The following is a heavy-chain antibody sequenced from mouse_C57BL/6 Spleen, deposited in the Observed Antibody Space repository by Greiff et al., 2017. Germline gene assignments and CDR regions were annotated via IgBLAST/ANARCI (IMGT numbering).Heavy chain of an antibody. V-gene: IGHV5-17*01. D-gene: IGHD4-1*01. CDR1: GFTFSDYG. J-gene: IGHJ2*01. Sequence: EVQGVESGGGLVKPGGSLKLSCAASGFTFSDYGMHWVRQAPEKGLAWVAYISSGSSTIYYADTVKGRFPISRDNAKNTLFLQMTSLRSEDTAMYYCARTDWDGLFDYWGQGTTLTVSS. CDR2: ISSGSSTI. CDR3: ARTDWDGLFDY.